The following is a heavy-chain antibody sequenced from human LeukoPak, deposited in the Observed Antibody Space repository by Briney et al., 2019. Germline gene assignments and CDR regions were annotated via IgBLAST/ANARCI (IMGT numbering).Heavy chain of an antibody. D-gene: IGHD2-2*01. Sequence: ASVKVSCQASGYTFTGYYMHWVRQAPGQGLEWMGWINPNSGGTNYAQKFQGRVTMTRDTSISTAYMELSRLRSDDTAVYYCARAKGYCSSTSCSYDAFDIWGQGTMVTVSS. V-gene: IGHV1-2*02. CDR3: ARAKGYCSSTSCSYDAFDI. J-gene: IGHJ3*02. CDR1: GYTFTGYY. CDR2: INPNSGGT.